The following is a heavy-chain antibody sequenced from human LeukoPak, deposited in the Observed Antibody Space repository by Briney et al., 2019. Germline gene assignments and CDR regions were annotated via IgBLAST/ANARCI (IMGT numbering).Heavy chain of an antibody. CDR3: TRAGGWLQLDYYYYGMDV. Sequence: PGGSLRLSCTASGFTFGDYAMSWFRQAPGKGREWVGFIRSKAYGGTTEYAAPVKGRFTISRDDSKSIAYLQMNSLKTEDTAVYYCTRAGGWLQLDYYYYGMDVWGQGTTVTVSS. D-gene: IGHD5-24*01. CDR2: IRSKAYGGTT. V-gene: IGHV3-49*03. CDR1: GFTFGDYA. J-gene: IGHJ6*02.